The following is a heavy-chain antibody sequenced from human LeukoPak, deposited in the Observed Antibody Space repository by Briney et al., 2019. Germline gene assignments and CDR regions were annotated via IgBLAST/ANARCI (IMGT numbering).Heavy chain of an antibody. Sequence: KSGESLKISCKGSGYSFTTYWIGWVRQMPGKGLEWMGIIYPGDSDTRYSPSSQGQVTISADKSISTAYLQWSSLKASDTAMYYCARRRRSSSYDFWSAYADYWGQGTLVTVSS. J-gene: IGHJ4*02. CDR3: ARRRRSSSYDFWSAYADY. CDR1: GYSFTTYW. D-gene: IGHD3-3*01. V-gene: IGHV5-51*01. CDR2: IYPGDSDT.